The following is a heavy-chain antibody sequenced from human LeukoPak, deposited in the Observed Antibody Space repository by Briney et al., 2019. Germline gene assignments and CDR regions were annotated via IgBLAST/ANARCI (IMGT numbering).Heavy chain of an antibody. Sequence: PGGSLRLSCVASGFTFSGYPMHWVRQTPGKGLDWVAIISDDGGRKFYADSVEGRFTISRDNSKNTLFLQMNSLRAEDTAVYYCARWPLGYCSSTSCYSYWGQGTLVTVSS. J-gene: IGHJ4*02. CDR3: ARWPLGYCSSTSCYSY. CDR2: ISDDGGRK. V-gene: IGHV3-30*04. D-gene: IGHD2-2*02. CDR1: GFTFSGYP.